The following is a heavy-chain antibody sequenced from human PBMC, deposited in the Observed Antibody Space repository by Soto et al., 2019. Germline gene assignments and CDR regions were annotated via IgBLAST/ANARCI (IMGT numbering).Heavy chain of an antibody. V-gene: IGHV3-33*01. J-gene: IGHJ4*02. CDR3: ARDLGYNYVHPFDY. CDR1: GFTFSGYT. CDR2: IWFDGSNK. D-gene: IGHD5-18*01. Sequence: GGSLRLSCAASGFTFSGYTIHWVRQAPGKGLEWLALIWFDGSNKYYADSVKGRFTISRDNARNTLYLQMNSLRAEDTAVYYCARDLGYNYVHPFDYWGQGTLVTVSS.